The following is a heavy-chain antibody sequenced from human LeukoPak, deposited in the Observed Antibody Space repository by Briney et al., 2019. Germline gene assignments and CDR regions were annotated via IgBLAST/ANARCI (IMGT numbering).Heavy chain of an antibody. CDR3: ARDAGYGYWVVDY. CDR2: ISYDGSNK. V-gene: IGHV3-30-3*01. Sequence: GRSLRLSCAASGFTFSSYAMHWVRQAPGKGLEWVAVISYDGSNKYYADSVKGRFTISRDNSKNTLYLQMNSLRAEDTAVYYCARDAGYGYWVVDYWGQGTLVTVSS. D-gene: IGHD5-18*01. CDR1: GFTFSSYA. J-gene: IGHJ4*02.